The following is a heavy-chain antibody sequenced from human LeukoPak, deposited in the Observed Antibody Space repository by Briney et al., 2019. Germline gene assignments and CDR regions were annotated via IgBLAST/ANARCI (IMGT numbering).Heavy chain of an antibody. CDR2: ISYSGST. CDR1: GGSISRYY. CDR3: ARCVTGFGQLFYFDY. J-gene: IGHJ4*02. Sequence: SSETLSLTCTVSGGSISRYYWTWIRHPPGQGLELIGCISYSGSTKYNPSLKSRVTISLDTSNNQFSLKLSSVTAADTAVYYCARCVTGFGQLFYFDYWDQGALVTVSS. D-gene: IGHD3-10*01. V-gene: IGHV4-59*01.